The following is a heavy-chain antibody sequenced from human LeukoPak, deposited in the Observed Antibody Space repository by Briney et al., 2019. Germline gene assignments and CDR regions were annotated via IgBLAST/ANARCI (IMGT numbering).Heavy chain of an antibody. CDR3: ARVTWSGGSCYSFDY. D-gene: IGHD2-15*01. J-gene: IGHJ4*02. CDR1: GGSASSGDYY. Sequence: SQTLSSNCTVSGGSASSGDYYWSWIRQPPGKGLERIGYIYHSGGTYYNPPLKSRVTISVDTSKNQFSLKLTSVTAADTAVYYCARVTWSGGSCYSFDYWGQGTLVTVSS. V-gene: IGHV4-30-4*01. CDR2: IYHSGGT.